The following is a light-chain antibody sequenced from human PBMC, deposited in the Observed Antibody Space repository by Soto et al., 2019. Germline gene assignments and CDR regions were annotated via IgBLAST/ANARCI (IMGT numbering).Light chain of an antibody. CDR1: SSDVGSYNL. J-gene: IGLJ1*01. Sequence: QSALTQPASVSGSPGQSITISCTGTSSDVGSYNLVSWYQQHPGKAPKVMIYEVTKRPSGVSNRFSGSKSGNTASLTSSGLQAEDEADYYCCSYAGSYVFGTGTKLTVL. V-gene: IGLV2-23*02. CDR3: CSYAGSYV. CDR2: EVT.